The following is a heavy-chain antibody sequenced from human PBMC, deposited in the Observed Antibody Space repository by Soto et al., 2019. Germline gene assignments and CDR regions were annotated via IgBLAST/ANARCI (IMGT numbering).Heavy chain of an antibody. CDR1: GFTFSSYA. V-gene: IGHV3-23*01. J-gene: IGHJ4*02. D-gene: IGHD3-10*01. CDR2: ISGSGGST. Sequence: EVQLLESGGGLVQPGGSLRLSCAASGFTFSSYAMSWVRQAPGKGLEWVSAISGSGGSTYYENSVKGQFTISRDNSKNPQYMQMNSLRAEDTAVYYCAKDPAYYYGSGSYGRFDHWGQGTLVTVSS. CDR3: AKDPAYYYGSGSYGRFDH.